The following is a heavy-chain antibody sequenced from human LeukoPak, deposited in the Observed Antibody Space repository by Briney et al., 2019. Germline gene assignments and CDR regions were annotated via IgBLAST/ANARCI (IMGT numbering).Heavy chain of an antibody. V-gene: IGHV3-11*04. CDR3: ARMGLQWLHYYYYMDV. J-gene: IGHJ6*03. Sequence: GGSLRLSCAASGFTFSDYYMGWIRQAPGKGLEWVSYITDNGRKIYYADSVKGRFTISRDNAKNSLYLQMNSLRAEDTAVYYCARMGLQWLHYYYYMDVRGKGTTVTVSS. CDR2: ITDNGRKI. D-gene: IGHD4-11*01. CDR1: GFTFSDYY.